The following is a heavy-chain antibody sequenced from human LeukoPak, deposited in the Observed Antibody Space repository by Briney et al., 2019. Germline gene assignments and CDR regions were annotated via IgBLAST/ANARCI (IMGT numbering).Heavy chain of an antibody. CDR1: GGSISSYY. J-gene: IGHJ4*02. Sequence: PSETLSLTCTVSGGSISSYYWSWIRQPPGKGLEWIGHIYGSGSTNYNPSLKSRVTLSVDTSKNQFSLKLSSVTAADTAVYYCARESGYYDSSGYSEFGYWGQGTLVTVSS. V-gene: IGHV4-59*01. D-gene: IGHD3-22*01. CDR2: IYGSGST. CDR3: ARESGYYDSSGYSEFGY.